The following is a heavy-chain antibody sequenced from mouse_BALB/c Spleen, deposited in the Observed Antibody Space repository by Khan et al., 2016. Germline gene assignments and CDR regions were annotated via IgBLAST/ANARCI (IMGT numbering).Heavy chain of an antibody. D-gene: IGHD1-1*01. Sequence: QVQLQQPGSELARPGASVKLSCKASGYTFTNYWMQWIKQRPGQGLEWIGAIYPGDGDTRYAQKFEGKTTLTADTSSSTVSMQLDNLASEDSAVYYWKRGYVSSFVAWLTYWGQGTLVTVSA. V-gene: IGHV1-87*01. CDR3: KRGYVSSFVAWLTY. CDR1: GYTFTNYW. CDR2: IYPGDGDT. J-gene: IGHJ3*01.